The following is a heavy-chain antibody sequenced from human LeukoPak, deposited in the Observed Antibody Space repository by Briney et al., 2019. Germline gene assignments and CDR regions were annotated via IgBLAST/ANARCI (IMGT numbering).Heavy chain of an antibody. J-gene: IGHJ6*03. CDR1: GFTSSGYW. D-gene: IGHD2/OR15-2a*01. Sequence: GGSLRLSCADSGFTSSGYWRSWVRQAPGKGREWGANIKQDGSEEYYVDSVKGRFTISRDNAKNSLYLQVNSLTAEATAVYYCARLLSNYYYYYMDVWGKGTTVTVSS. CDR2: IKQDGSEE. V-gene: IGHV3-7*01. CDR3: ARLLSNYYYYYMDV.